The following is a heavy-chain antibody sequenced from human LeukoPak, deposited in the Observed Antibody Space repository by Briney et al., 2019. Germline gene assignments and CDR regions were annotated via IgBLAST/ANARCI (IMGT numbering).Heavy chain of an antibody. J-gene: IGHJ6*03. CDR2: INPNSGGT. CDR1: GYTFTGYY. Sequence: ASAKLSCKASGYTFTGYYFHWVRQAPGQGLEWLIWINPNSGGTNYAQKFQGRVTMTREPSINKAYMELSRLRSDDPAVYYCARAYYDRSGYYYLGGHHYYYMDVWGRGTTVTVSS. V-gene: IGHV1-2*02. CDR3: ARAYYDRSGYYYLGGHHYYYMDV. D-gene: IGHD3-22*01.